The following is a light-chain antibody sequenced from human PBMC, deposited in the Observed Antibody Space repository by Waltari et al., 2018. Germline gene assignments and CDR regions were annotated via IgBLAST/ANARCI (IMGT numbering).Light chain of an antibody. J-gene: IGLJ3*02. V-gene: IGLV2-14*01. CDR3: SSYTSSSTRV. Sequence: QAALTQPASVSWSAGPSITIYCTGTSYEVGGYNYVFWYQQHPGKAPKLMFYEVSNRPSGVSNRFSGSKSGNTASLTISGLQAEDEADYYCSSYTSSSTRVFGGGTKLTVL. CDR2: EVS. CDR1: SYEVGGYNY.